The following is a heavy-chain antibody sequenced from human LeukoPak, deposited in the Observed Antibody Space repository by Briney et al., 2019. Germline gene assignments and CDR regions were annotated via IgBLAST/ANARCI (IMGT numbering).Heavy chain of an antibody. D-gene: IGHD2-15*01. J-gene: IGHJ5*02. V-gene: IGHV1-2*02. Sequence: ASVKVSCKASGYTFTSYAMNWVRQAPGQGLEWMGWINPNSGGTNYAQKFQGRVTMTRDTSISTAYMELSRLRSDDTAVYYCARGYCSGGSCYLEQRGVVANWFDPWGQGTLVTVSS. CDR1: GYTFTSYA. CDR2: INPNSGGT. CDR3: ARGYCSGGSCYLEQRGVVANWFDP.